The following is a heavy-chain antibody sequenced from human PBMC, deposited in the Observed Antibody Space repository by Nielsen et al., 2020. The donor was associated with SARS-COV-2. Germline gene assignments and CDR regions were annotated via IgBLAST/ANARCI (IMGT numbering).Heavy chain of an antibody. CDR2: IIPILGIA. V-gene: IGHV1-69*04. Sequence: SVKVSCKASGGTFSSYAISWVRQAPGQGLEWMGRIIPILGIANYAQKFQGRVTITADKSTSTAYTELSSLRSEDTAVYYCARDLFIVATISGMDVWGQGTAVTVSS. J-gene: IGHJ6*02. CDR3: ARDLFIVATISGMDV. CDR1: GGTFSSYA. D-gene: IGHD5-12*01.